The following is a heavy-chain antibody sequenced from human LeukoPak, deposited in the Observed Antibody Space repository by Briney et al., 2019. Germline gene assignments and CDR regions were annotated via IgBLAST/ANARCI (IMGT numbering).Heavy chain of an antibody. CDR2: IYYGGST. D-gene: IGHD5-24*01. V-gene: IGHV4-59*01. CDR3: VRDRERAFDI. J-gene: IGHJ3*02. CDR1: GVSISSYY. Sequence: KPSVTLSLTCTVSGVSISSYYWSWIPQPPGKGLEWIGYIYYGGSTNYNPSLKSRVTISVDTSKNQFSLKLSSVTAADTAVYYCVRDRERAFDIWGQGTMVTVSS.